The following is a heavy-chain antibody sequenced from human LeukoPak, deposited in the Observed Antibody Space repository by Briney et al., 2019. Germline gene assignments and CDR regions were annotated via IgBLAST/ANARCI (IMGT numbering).Heavy chain of an antibody. D-gene: IGHD6-13*01. CDR2: IIPIFGTA. CDR1: GGTFSSYA. V-gene: IGHV1-69*01. J-gene: IGHJ4*02. Sequence: GSSVNVSCKASGGTFSSYAISLVRQAPGQGLEWMGGIIPIFGTANYAQKFQGRVTITADESTSTAYMELSSLRSEDTAVYYCAVEASLAAAGQPDYWGQGTLVTVSS. CDR3: AVEASLAAAGQPDY.